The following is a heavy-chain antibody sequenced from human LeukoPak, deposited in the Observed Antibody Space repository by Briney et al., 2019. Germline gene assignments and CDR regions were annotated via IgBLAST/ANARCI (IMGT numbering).Heavy chain of an antibody. CDR3: TRGGFYYDSSGYFPHFFDS. V-gene: IGHV3-74*01. J-gene: IGHJ4*02. Sequence: GGSLRLSCTASGFTFSSYWMHWVRQRPGKGLVWVSRINDDGSSTGYADFAEGRFTISRDNAKNTLYLQISGLRAEDTALYYCTRGGFYYDSSGYFPHFFDSWGQGTLVTVSS. CDR2: INDDGSST. CDR1: GFTFSSYW. D-gene: IGHD3-22*01.